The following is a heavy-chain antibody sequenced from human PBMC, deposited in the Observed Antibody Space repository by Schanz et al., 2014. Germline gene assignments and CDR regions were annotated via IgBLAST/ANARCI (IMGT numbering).Heavy chain of an antibody. CDR3: ASDRRNADLDD. CDR2: ITYNGGTI. CDR1: GITFSSHS. J-gene: IGHJ4*02. D-gene: IGHD1-1*01. Sequence: EVHLVESGGGLVQPGGSLRLSCAASGITFSSHSFNWVRQAPGKGLEWISYITYNGGTIYYADSVKGRFTISRDNAKRCLNLDMNGLRAEATARYCGASDRRNADLDDWGQGTLVTVSS. V-gene: IGHV3-48*01.